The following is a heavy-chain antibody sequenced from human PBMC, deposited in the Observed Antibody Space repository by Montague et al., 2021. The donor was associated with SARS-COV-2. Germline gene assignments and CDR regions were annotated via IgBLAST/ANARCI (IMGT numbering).Heavy chain of an antibody. Sequence: SETQSLTCTVSGGSISSYYWSWIRQPPGKGLQWIGYIYNNGSTNCNTSLKSRVTLSIDTSKNQFSLKPTSVTAADTAVYYCARGGGDSADYYYYAMDVWGQGTTVTVSS. J-gene: IGHJ6*02. D-gene: IGHD2-21*02. V-gene: IGHV4-59*01. CDR1: GGSISSYY. CDR2: IYNNGST. CDR3: ARGGGDSADYYYYAMDV.